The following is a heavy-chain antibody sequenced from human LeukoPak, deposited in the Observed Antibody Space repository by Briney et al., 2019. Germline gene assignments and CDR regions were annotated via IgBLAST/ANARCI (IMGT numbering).Heavy chain of an antibody. J-gene: IGHJ4*02. CDR3: ARGDDYGARIDY. D-gene: IGHD4-17*01. V-gene: IGHV4-31*03. CDR2: IYYSGST. Sequence: SETLSLTCTVSGGSISSGGYYWSWLRQHPGKGLEWIGYIYYSGSTYYNPSLKSRVTISVDTSKNQFSLKLSSVTAADTAVYYCARGDDYGARIDYWGQGTLVTVSS. CDR1: GGSISSGGYY.